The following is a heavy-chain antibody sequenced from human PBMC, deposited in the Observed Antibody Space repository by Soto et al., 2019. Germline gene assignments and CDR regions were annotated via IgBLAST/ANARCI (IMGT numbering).Heavy chain of an antibody. CDR2: IDSRSRTI. D-gene: IGHD2-2*01. CDR3: ARDLTGYAMDV. V-gene: IGHV3-48*03. Sequence: QPGGSLRLSCAASGFTFSNYEMNWVRQAPGKGLEWVSYIDSRSRTIYYADSAKGRFTISRDNAENSLNLQMNSLGAEDTAVYYCARDLTGYAMDVWGQGTTVTVSS. CDR1: GFTFSNYE. J-gene: IGHJ6*02.